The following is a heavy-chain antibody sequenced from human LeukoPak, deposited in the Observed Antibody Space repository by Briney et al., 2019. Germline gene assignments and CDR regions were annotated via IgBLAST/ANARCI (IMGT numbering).Heavy chain of an antibody. J-gene: IGHJ4*02. Sequence: SETLSLTCSVPGYSISSGYYWGWIRQPPGKGLEWMGIIYQSGKTYCNPSLESRVTISVDTSKNQFSLKMNSMTAADTAMYYCARGLPGGQLSRYDYWGQGTLVTVSS. CDR1: GYSISSGYY. CDR3: ARGLPGGQLSRYDY. D-gene: IGHD6-13*01. CDR2: IYQSGKT. V-gene: IGHV4-38-2*02.